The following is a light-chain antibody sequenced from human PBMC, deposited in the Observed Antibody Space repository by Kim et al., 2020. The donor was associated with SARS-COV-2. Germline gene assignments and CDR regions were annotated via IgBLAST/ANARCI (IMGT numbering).Light chain of an antibody. Sequence: GASVKLNCTLSSGNSSYDIEWQQQQPEKGPRFLMKFNSFASHSRGDGIPARFSGSSSGAERYLTISSPLSEDESDYYCQTWGTGIQFGGGTQLTVL. CDR2: FNSFASH. CDR1: SGNSSYD. J-gene: IGLJ2*01. CDR3: QTWGTGIQ. V-gene: IGLV4-69*02.